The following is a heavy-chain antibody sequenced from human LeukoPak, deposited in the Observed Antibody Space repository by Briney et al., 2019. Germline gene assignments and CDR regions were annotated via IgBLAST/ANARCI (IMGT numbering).Heavy chain of an antibody. J-gene: IGHJ6*03. CDR2: TYYRSKWYN. Sequence: SQTLSLTCAISGDSVSSNSAAWNWIRQSPSRGLEWLGRTYYRSKWYNDYAVSVKSRITINPDTFKNQFSLQLNSVTPEDTAVYYCARAGSVAGTYYYYYYMDVWGKGTTVTISS. CDR3: ARAGSVAGTYYYYYYMDV. CDR1: GDSVSSNSAA. D-gene: IGHD6-19*01. V-gene: IGHV6-1*01.